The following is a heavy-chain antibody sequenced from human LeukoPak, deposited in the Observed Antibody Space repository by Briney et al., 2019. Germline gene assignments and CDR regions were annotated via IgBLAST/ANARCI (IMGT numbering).Heavy chain of an antibody. D-gene: IGHD6-19*01. J-gene: IGHJ4*02. Sequence: PGRTLRLSCAASGFTFSNYAMSWVRQVPGKGLEWVSTISGSGGSTYYADPLKGRFSISRDNSKNTLFLQMKSLRAEDTAVYYRAKERGYTSGLGTLDYWGQGTLVTVST. CDR3: AKERGYTSGLGTLDY. CDR1: GFTFSNYA. CDR2: ISGSGGST. V-gene: IGHV3-23*01.